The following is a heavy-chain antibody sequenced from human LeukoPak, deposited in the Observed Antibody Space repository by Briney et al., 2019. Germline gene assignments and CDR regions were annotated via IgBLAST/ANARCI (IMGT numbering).Heavy chain of an antibody. CDR1: GFTVSSNY. CDR2: FYSGGDT. V-gene: IGHV3-66*01. CDR3: ARLANYAPDY. J-gene: IGHJ4*02. D-gene: IGHD2-2*01. Sequence: GGSLRLSCAASGFTVSSNYMSWVRQAPGKGLECVSVFYSGGDTYYADSVKGRFTISRDNSKNMVYLQMNSLRAEDTAVYYCARLANYAPDYWGQGTLVTVSS.